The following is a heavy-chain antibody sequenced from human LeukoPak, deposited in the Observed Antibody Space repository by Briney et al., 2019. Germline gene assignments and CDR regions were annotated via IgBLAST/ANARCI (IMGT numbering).Heavy chain of an antibody. CDR1: GGSISSDY. CDR3: ARLSGYSSGHYYSDY. J-gene: IGHJ4*02. D-gene: IGHD3-22*01. Sequence: SETLSLTRTVSGGSISSDYWSWIRQPPGKGLEWIGYIYYRGSTNYNPSLKSRVTISVDTSKNQFSLKLSSVTAADTAVYYCARLSGYSSGHYYSDYWGQGTLVTVSS. CDR2: IYYRGST. V-gene: IGHV4-59*01.